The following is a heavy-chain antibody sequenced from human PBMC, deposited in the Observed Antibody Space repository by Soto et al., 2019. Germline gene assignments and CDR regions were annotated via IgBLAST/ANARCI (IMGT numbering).Heavy chain of an antibody. J-gene: IGHJ6*03. D-gene: IGHD3-16*01. V-gene: IGHV3-74*01. CDR2: INSDGSTT. CDR1: GFRFRSYW. CDR3: VWGYHYMDV. Sequence: GGSLRLSCAVSGFRFRSYWLNWVRQAPGKGLVWVSRINSDGSTTRYADSVEGRFTISRDNARAPLFLQMNSLGAEDTAVYYCVWGYHYMDVWGKGTTVTVSS.